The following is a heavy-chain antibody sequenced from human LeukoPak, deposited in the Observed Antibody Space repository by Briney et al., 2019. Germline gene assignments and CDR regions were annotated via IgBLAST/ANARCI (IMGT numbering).Heavy chain of an antibody. D-gene: IGHD5-18*01. CDR3: TRLDTAMDYFDY. Sequence: GGSLRLSCAASGFTFSGSAMHWVRQASGKGLEWVGRIRSKANSYATAYAASVKGRFTISRDDSKNTAYLQMNSLKTEDTAVYYCTRLDTAMDYFDYWGQGTLVTVSS. J-gene: IGHJ4*02. CDR1: GFTFSGSA. V-gene: IGHV3-73*01. CDR2: IRSKANSYAT.